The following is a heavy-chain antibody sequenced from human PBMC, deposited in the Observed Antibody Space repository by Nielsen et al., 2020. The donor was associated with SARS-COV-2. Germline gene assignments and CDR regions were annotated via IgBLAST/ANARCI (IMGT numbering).Heavy chain of an antibody. CDR1: GFSFNTFG. CDR2: ISGTADGT. CDR3: ARVSGYYWPQDY. V-gene: IGHV3-23*01. D-gene: IGHD5-12*01. J-gene: IGHJ4*02. Sequence: GESLKISCAASGFSFNTFGMSWVRQTPGKGLEWISTISGTADGTYYADSVKGRFTISRDNSKNTLYLQMNSLRAEDTATYYCARVSGYYWPQDYWGQGTLVTVSS.